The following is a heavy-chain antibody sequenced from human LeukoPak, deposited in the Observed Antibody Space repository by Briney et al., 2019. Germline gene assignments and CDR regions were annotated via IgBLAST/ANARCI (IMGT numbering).Heavy chain of an antibody. CDR1: GITLSNYG. V-gene: IGHV3-23*01. Sequence: GGSLRLSCAVSGITLSNYGMSWVRQAPGKGLEWVAGISGSGGSTNYADSVKGRFTISRDNPKNTLFLQMKSLRAEDTAVYFCAKRGVVIRVILVGFHKEAYYFDSWGQGALVTVSS. CDR3: AKRGVVIRVILVGFHKEAYYFDS. CDR2: ISGSGGST. D-gene: IGHD3-22*01. J-gene: IGHJ4*02.